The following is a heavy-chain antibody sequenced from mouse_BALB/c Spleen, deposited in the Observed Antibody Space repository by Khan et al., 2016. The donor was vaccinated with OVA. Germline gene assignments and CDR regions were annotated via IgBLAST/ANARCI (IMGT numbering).Heavy chain of an antibody. J-gene: IGHJ4*01. Sequence: LVKTGASVKISCKASGYSFTGYYMHWVKQSHGKSHEWIGYISGYNGATTCNQKFKGKATLTVDTSYSTAYKQFNSQTSEDNAVYYCSISHLLWLYAMDYWGQGTSVTVSS. CDR2: ISGYNGAT. D-gene: IGHD2-2*01. CDR1: GYSFTGYY. CDR3: SISHLLWLYAMDY. V-gene: IGHV1S34*01.